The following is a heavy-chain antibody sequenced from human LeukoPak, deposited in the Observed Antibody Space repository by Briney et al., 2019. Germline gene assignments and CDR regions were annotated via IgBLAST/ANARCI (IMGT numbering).Heavy chain of an antibody. CDR2: ISGSGGNT. D-gene: IGHD3-22*01. J-gene: IGHJ4*02. CDR3: ARGMSATSGYLELEY. CDR1: GFTFSSYW. V-gene: IGHV3-23*01. Sequence: PGGSLRLSCAASGFTFSSYWMHWVRQAPGKGLVWVSAISGSGGNTYSADSVKGRCTISRDNSLQTLFLHVNSLRAEDTAVYYCARGMSATSGYLELEYWGQGALVTVST.